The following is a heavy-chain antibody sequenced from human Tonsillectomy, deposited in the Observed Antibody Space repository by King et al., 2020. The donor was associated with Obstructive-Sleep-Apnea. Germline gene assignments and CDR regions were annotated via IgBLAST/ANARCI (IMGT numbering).Heavy chain of an antibody. CDR1: GYTFTSYG. Sequence: VRLVESGAEVKKPGASVKVSCKASGYTFTSYGISWVRQAPGQGLEWMGWISAYNGNTNYAKKLQGRVTMTTDTSTSTAYMELRSLRSDETAVYYCARYCSGGSCYGYNWFDPWGQGTLVTVSS. V-gene: IGHV1-18*01. CDR3: ARYCSGGSCYGYNWFDP. J-gene: IGHJ5*02. CDR2: ISAYNGNT. D-gene: IGHD2-15*01.